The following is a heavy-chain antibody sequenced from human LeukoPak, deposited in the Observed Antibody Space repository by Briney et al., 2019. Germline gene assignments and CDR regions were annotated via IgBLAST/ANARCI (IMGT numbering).Heavy chain of an antibody. Sequence: SETLSLTCTVSGGSISIYYWSWIRQPPGKGLEWIGYIYNSGSTIYNPSLRSRVTISVDTSKNQFSLKLNSMTAADTAVYYCVRDRELTYWSQGTLVTVSS. CDR2: IYNSGST. CDR3: VRDRELTY. CDR1: GGSISIYY. V-gene: IGHV4-59*01. J-gene: IGHJ4*02. D-gene: IGHD1-26*01.